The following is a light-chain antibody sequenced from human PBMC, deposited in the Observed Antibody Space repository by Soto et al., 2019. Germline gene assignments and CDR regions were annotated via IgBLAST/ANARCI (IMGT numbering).Light chain of an antibody. CDR3: QTWGSGSWV. Sequence: QLVLTQSPSASASLGASVKLTCTLSSGHSSYAIAWHQQQPEKGPRYLMKLNSDGSHTKGDGIPDRFSGSSSGAERYLTISSLQSDDEGDYYCQTWGSGSWVFGGGTKVTVL. J-gene: IGLJ3*02. CDR2: LNSDGSH. CDR1: SGHSSYA. V-gene: IGLV4-69*01.